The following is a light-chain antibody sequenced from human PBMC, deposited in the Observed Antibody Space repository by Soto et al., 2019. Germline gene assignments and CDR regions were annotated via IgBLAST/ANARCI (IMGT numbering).Light chain of an antibody. CDR1: QSVSTN. Sequence: EIVMTQSPATLSVSQGERATLSCRASQSVSTNLAWYQRRPGQAPRLLIYGASTRATGIPARFSGIGSGTEFTLTISSLQSEDFAVYYCQQYYQWPTFGGGTQVEIK. CDR2: GAS. CDR3: QQYYQWPT. J-gene: IGKJ4*01. V-gene: IGKV3-15*01.